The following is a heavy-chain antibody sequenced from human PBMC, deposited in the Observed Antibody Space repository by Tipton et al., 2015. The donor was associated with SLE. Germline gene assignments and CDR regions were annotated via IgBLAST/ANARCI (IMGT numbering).Heavy chain of an antibody. CDR1: GGSFSSDF. CDR3: AREVKIISDSDAFGI. CDR2: IDQGGDT. Sequence: GLVKPSETLSLTCAVYGGSFSSDFWSWIRQSPGKGLQWIGEIDQGGDTKYNPSLKSRVIISADTSKSRFSLRLNSVTAADTAVYYCAREVKIISDSDAFGIWGQGTLVTVSS. J-gene: IGHJ3*02. V-gene: IGHV4-34*01. D-gene: IGHD3-3*02.